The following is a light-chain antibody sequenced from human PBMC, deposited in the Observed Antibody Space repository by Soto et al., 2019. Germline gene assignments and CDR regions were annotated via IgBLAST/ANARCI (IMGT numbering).Light chain of an antibody. J-gene: IGLJ1*01. Sequence: QSVLTQPPSVSAAPGQKFTISCSGSSSNIGNNYVSWYQQLPGTAPKLLIYDNNKRPSGIPDRFSGSKSGTSATLGITGLQTGDEADYYCGTWDSSLSVGYVFGTGTRSPS. CDR1: SSNIGNNY. CDR2: DNN. V-gene: IGLV1-51*01. CDR3: GTWDSSLSVGYV.